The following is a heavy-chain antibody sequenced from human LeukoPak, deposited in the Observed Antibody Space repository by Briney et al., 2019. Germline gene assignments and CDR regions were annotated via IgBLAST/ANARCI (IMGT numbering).Heavy chain of an antibody. V-gene: IGHV3-53*01. CDR1: GFTVSSNY. D-gene: IGHD6-19*01. Sequence: GGSLRLSCAASGFTVSSNYMNWVRQAPGKGLEWVSVLYSGGSTYYADSVKGRFTISRDNSRNTLYLQMNSLRAEDTAAYYCARENIAVAGYYYFDYWGQGTLVTVSS. J-gene: IGHJ4*02. CDR3: ARENIAVAGYYYFDY. CDR2: LYSGGST.